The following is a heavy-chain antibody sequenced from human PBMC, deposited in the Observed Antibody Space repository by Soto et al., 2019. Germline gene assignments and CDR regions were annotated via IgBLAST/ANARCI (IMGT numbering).Heavy chain of an antibody. D-gene: IGHD2-15*01. V-gene: IGHV4-39*01. Sequence: PSETLSLTCTVSGGSINSNIYYWGWIRQPPGKGLEWIGSIYYSGSTYYNPSLKSRVTISVDTSKNQFSLKLSSVTAAGTAVYYCARQLEDRYYYYYMDVWGKGTTVTVSS. CDR3: ARQLEDRYYYYYMDV. CDR2: IYYSGST. CDR1: GGSINSNIYY. J-gene: IGHJ6*03.